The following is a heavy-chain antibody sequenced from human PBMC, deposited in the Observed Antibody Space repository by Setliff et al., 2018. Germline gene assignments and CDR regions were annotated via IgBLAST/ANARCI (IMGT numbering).Heavy chain of an antibody. D-gene: IGHD2-21*01. CDR1: GDTFNTYT. CDR2: IIPLVETV. J-gene: IGHJ4*02. Sequence: SVKVSCKVSGDTFNTYTLSWVRQAPGQGLEWMGGIIPLVETVKYAQKFQGRLTITADKSTSTGYMELSSLTSDDTAVYYCVIPFCAGATCPPSWGQGTQVTVSS. V-gene: IGHV1-69*06. CDR3: VIPFCAGATCPPS.